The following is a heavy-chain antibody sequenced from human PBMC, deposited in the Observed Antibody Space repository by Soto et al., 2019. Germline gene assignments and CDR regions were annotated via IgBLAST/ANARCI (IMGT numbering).Heavy chain of an antibody. CDR3: ARTAYFGVVIIYFAQ. CDR1: GGSISSGGYS. Sequence: SETLSLTCAVSGGSISSGGYSWSWIRQPPGKGLEWIGYIYHSGSTYYNPSLKSRVTISVDRSKNQFSLKLSSVTAADTAVYYCARTAYFGVVIIYFAQWGQGTLVTVSS. D-gene: IGHD3-3*01. J-gene: IGHJ4*02. V-gene: IGHV4-30-2*01. CDR2: IYHSGST.